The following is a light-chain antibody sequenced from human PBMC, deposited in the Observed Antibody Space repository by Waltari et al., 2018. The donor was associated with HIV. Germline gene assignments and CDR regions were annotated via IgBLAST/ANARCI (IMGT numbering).Light chain of an antibody. J-gene: IGKJ3*01. V-gene: IGKV3-20*01. CDR1: QSVNSNY. CDR2: GAS. CDR3: QQYGTSPPFT. Sequence: EIVLTQSPGTLSLSPGERATLSCRASQSVNSNYLAWYQQKPVQAPRLLIYGASRRATGIPDRFSGSGSGTDFTLTISRREPEDFAVYFCQQYGTSPPFTVGPGTKVDI.